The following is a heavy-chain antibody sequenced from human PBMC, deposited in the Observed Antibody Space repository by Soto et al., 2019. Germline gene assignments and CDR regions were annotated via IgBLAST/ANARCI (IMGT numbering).Heavy chain of an antibody. CDR3: ARDRGHYYDSSGYYDY. Sequence: ASVKVSCKASGYTFASYAISWVRQAPGQGLEWMGWINPNSGGTNYAQKFQGWVTMTRDTSISTAYMELSRLRSDDTAVYYCARDRGHYYDSSGYYDYWGQGTLVTVSS. CDR2: INPNSGGT. CDR1: GYTFASYA. V-gene: IGHV1-2*04. D-gene: IGHD3-22*01. J-gene: IGHJ4*02.